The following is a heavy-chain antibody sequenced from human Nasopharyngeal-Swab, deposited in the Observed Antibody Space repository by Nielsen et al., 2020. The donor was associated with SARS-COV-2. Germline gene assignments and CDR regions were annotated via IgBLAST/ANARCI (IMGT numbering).Heavy chain of an antibody. V-gene: IGHV1-46*01. Sequence: WVRQAPGQGLEWVGIINPSGGSTSYAQKFQGGVTMTRDTSTSTVYMELSSLRSEDTAVYYCARGRDCTNGVCYAGGTDAFDIWGQGTMVTVSS. J-gene: IGHJ3*02. D-gene: IGHD2-8*01. CDR2: INPSGGST. CDR3: ARGRDCTNGVCYAGGTDAFDI.